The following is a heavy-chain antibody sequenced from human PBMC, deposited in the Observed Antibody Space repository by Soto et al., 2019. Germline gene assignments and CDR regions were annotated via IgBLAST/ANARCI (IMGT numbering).Heavy chain of an antibody. J-gene: IGHJ4*02. Sequence: GASVKVSCKASGYTFTGYYMHWVRQAPGQGLEWMGWINPNSGGTNYAQKFQGWVTMTRDTSISTAYTELSRLRSDDTVVYYCARDGGHYDSSGYYSWGQGTLVTVSS. CDR3: ARDGGHYDSSGYYS. CDR1: GYTFTGYY. D-gene: IGHD3-22*01. V-gene: IGHV1-2*04. CDR2: INPNSGGT.